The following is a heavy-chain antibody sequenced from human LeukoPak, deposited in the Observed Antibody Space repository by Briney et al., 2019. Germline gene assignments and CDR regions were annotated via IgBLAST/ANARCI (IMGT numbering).Heavy chain of an antibody. J-gene: IGHJ3*02. V-gene: IGHV3-21*01. D-gene: IGHD1-26*01. CDR3: ARDYTVGATIGAFDI. CDR2: ISSSSSYI. Sequence: GGSLRLSCAASGFTFSIYWMSWVRQAPGKGLEWVSSISSSSSYIYYADSVKGRFTISRDNAKNSLYLQMNSLRAEDTAVYYCARDYTVGATIGAFDIWGQGTMVTVSS. CDR1: GFTFSIYW.